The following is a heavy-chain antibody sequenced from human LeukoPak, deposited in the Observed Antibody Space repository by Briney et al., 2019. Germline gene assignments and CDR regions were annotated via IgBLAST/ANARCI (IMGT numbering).Heavy chain of an antibody. CDR1: GFTFSSYS. J-gene: IGHJ4*02. CDR2: ISSSSSYI. V-gene: IGHV3-21*01. Sequence: PGGSLRLSCAASGFTFSSYSMNWVRQAPGKGLEWVSSISSSSSYIYYADSVKGRFTISRDNAKNSLYLQMNSLRAEDTAVYYCARDRLIAARPRYFDYWGQGTLVTVSS. CDR3: ARDRLIAARPRYFDY. D-gene: IGHD6-6*01.